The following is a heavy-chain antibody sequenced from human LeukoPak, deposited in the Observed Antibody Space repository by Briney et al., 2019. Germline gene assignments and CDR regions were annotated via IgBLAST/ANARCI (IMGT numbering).Heavy chain of an antibody. CDR3: AKDSSGYTYGYGNY. CDR1: GFTFSSYG. J-gene: IGHJ4*02. D-gene: IGHD5-18*01. CDR2: IRLDGSNK. V-gene: IGHV3-30*02. Sequence: RGSLRLSCAGSGFTFSSYGMHWVRQAPGKGLEWVAFIRLDGSNKYYGDSVKGRFTISRDNSKNTLYLQMNSLRPEDTAVYYCAKDSSGYTYGYGNYWGQGTLVTVSS.